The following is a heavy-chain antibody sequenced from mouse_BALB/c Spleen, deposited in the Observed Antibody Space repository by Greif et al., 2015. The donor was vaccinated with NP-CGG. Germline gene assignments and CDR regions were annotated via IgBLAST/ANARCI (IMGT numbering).Heavy chain of an antibody. V-gene: IGHV1-14*01. Sequence: EVQLVESGPELVKPGASVKMSCKASGYTFTSYVMHWVKQKPGQGLERIGYINPYNDGTKYNEKFKGKATLTSDKSSSTAYMELSSLTSEDSAVYYCARSDGNYGAWFAYWGQGTLVTVSA. CDR2: INPYNDGT. J-gene: IGHJ3*01. CDR3: ARSDGNYGAWFAY. CDR1: GYTFTSYV. D-gene: IGHD2-1*01.